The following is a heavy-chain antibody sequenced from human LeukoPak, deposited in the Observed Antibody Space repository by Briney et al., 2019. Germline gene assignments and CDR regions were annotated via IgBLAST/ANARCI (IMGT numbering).Heavy chain of an antibody. V-gene: IGHV1-8*01. J-gene: IGHJ4*02. D-gene: IGHD3-22*01. CDR1: GYTFTSYD. CDR2: MNPNSGNT. CDR3: ARDRYYDSRGNFYESGY. Sequence: ASLKVSCKASGYTFTSYDINWVRQATGQGLEWMGWMNPNSGNTGYAQKFQGRVTITTDESTSTAYVELNRLRSEDTAVYYCARDRYYDSRGNFYESGYWGQGTLVTVSS.